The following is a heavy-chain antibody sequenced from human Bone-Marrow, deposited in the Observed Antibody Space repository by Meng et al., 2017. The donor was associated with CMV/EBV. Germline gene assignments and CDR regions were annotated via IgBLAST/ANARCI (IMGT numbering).Heavy chain of an antibody. J-gene: IGHJ6*02. D-gene: IGHD3-3*01. CDR3: AKGAYYDFWSGYLSAYGMDV. CDR2: IWCDGSNK. CDR1: GFTFSSYG. Sequence: GESLKISCAASGFTFSSYGMHWVRQAPGKGLEWVAVIWCDGSNKYYADSVKGRFTISRDNSKNTLYLQMNSLRAEDTAVYYCAKGAYYDFWSGYLSAYGMDVWGQGTTVTVSS. V-gene: IGHV3-33*06.